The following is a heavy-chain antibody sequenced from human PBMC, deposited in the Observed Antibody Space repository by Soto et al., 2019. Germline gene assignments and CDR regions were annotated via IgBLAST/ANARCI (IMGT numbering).Heavy chain of an antibody. CDR3: AKAGGYDYDYFDY. J-gene: IGHJ4*02. Sequence: GGSLRLSCAASGFTFSSYAMSWVRQAPGKGLEWVAVISYDGSNKYYADSVKGRFTISRDNSKNTLYLQMNSLRAEDTAVYYCAKAGGYDYDYFDYWGQGTLVTVSS. D-gene: IGHD5-12*01. CDR1: GFTFSSYA. V-gene: IGHV3-30*18. CDR2: ISYDGSNK.